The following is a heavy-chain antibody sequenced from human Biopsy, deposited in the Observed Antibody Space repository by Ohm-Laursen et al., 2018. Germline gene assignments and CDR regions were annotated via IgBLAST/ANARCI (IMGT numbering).Heavy chain of an antibody. CDR1: GFSVSSYD. D-gene: IGHD6-6*01. Sequence: SLRLSCAASGFSVSSYDMNWVRQAPGKGLEWISYISETSSHIYDADSVRGRFTVARDIAKNSLYLQLNSLRAEDTAVDYCARDSSRRAREGGMDVWGQGTTVTV. J-gene: IGHJ6*02. V-gene: IGHV3-21*01. CDR2: ISETSSHI. CDR3: ARDSSRRAREGGMDV.